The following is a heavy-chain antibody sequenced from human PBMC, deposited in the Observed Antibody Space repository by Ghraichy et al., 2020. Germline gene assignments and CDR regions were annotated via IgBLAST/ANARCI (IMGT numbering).Heavy chain of an antibody. CDR1: GDSFPRSSAA. D-gene: IGHD3-10*01. V-gene: IGHV6-1*01. Sequence: SETLSLTCALSGDSFPRSSAAWNWMRQSPSRGLEWLGRTYYRKSRWYIDYARSVKVRITISCDTSNNQLSLQLTSVTPEDTSVYYCARLLAPTEYSGFLYGRDVWSQGATVIVSS. CDR2: TYYRKSRWYI. CDR3: ARLLAPTEYSGFLYGRDV. J-gene: IGHJ6*02.